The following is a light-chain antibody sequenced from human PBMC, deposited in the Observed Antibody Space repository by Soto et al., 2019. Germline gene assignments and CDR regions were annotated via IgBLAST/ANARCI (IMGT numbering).Light chain of an antibody. CDR2: EVN. CDR3: SAYAGSNFYV. Sequence: QSALTQPPSASGSPGQSVTISCTGTSSDVGGNNYVSWYQQHPGKAHKLMIYEVNKRPSGVPDRFSGSKSGNTASLTVSGLQAEDEADYYCSAYAGSNFYVFATGTKLTVL. J-gene: IGLJ1*01. V-gene: IGLV2-8*01. CDR1: SSDVGGNNY.